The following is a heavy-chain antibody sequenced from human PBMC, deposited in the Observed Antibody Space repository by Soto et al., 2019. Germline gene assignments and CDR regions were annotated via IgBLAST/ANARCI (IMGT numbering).Heavy chain of an antibody. V-gene: IGHV4-59*08. D-gene: IGHD6-25*01. CDR3: ARQVSSAWTPYYSDMDV. Sequence: PSETLSLTCTAAGVSISSYFWSWIRQPPGRGLEWIGHIHYSGRTNYSPSLNSRVTISVDTSKNQVSLKLSSVTAEDTAMYFCARQVSSAWTPYYSDMDVWGKGPTVTVSS. CDR2: IHYSGRT. CDR1: GVSISSYF. J-gene: IGHJ6*01.